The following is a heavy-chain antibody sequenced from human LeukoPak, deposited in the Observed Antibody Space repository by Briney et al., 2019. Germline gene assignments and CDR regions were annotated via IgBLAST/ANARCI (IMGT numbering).Heavy chain of an antibody. D-gene: IGHD2-2*01. CDR1: GDSVSSNSAA. CDR2: TYYRSKWYN. CDR3: ARESCSSTSCYVGYYYYGMDV. J-gene: IGHJ6*02. Sequence: SQTLSLTCAISGDSVSSNSAAWNWIRQSPSRGLEWLGRTYYRSKWYNDYAVSVKSRITINPDTSKNQFSLQLNSVTPEDTAVYYCARESCSSTSCYVGYYYYGMDVWGQGTTVTVSS. V-gene: IGHV6-1*01.